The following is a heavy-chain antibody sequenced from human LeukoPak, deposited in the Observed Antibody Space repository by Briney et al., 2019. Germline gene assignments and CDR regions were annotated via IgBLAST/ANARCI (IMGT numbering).Heavy chain of an antibody. CDR2: IYPGDSDT. CDR3: ARSKRIAAAGGVDY. J-gene: IGHJ4*02. CDR1: GYSFTSYW. Sequence: GESLKISCKGAGYSFTSYWIGWVRQMPGKGLERMGTIYPGDSDTRYSPSFQGQVTISADKSISTAYLQWSGLKASDTAMYYCARSKRIAAAGGVDYWGQGTLVTVSS. V-gene: IGHV5-51*01. D-gene: IGHD6-13*01.